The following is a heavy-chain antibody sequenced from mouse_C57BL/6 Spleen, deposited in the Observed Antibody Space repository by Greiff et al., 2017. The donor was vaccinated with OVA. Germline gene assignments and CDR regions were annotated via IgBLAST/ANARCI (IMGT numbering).Heavy chain of an antibody. Sequence: QVQLQQSGPELVKPGASVKISCKASGYAFSSSWMNWVKQRPGKGLEWIGRIYPGDGDTNYNGKFKGKATLTADKSSSTAYMQLSSLTSEDSAVYVCARRAIPEEDAMDYWGQGTTVTVAS. CDR1: GYAFSSSW. D-gene: IGHD3-1*01. CDR3: ARRAIPEEDAMDY. V-gene: IGHV1-82*01. J-gene: IGHJ4*01. CDR2: IYPGDGDT.